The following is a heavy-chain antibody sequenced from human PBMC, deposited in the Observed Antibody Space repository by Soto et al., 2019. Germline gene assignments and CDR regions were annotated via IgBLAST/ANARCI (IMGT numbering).Heavy chain of an antibody. V-gene: IGHV3-21*01. J-gene: IGHJ4*02. D-gene: IGHD5-12*01. Sequence: GGSLRLSCAASGFTFSSYSMNWVRQAPGKGLEWVSSISSSSSYIYYADSVKGRFTISRDNAKNSLYLQMNSLRAEDTAVYYCARALEGDGYNVDYWGQGTLVTVSS. CDR1: GFTFSSYS. CDR2: ISSSSSYI. CDR3: ARALEGDGYNVDY.